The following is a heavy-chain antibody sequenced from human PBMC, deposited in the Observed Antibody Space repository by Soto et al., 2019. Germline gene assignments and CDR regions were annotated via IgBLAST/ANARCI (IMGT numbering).Heavy chain of an antibody. V-gene: IGHV1-69*13. CDR1: GGTFSSYA. CDR3: ASDFWSGSPNYYYGMDV. Sequence: SVKVSCKASGGTFSSYAISWVRQAPGQGLEWMGGIIPIFGTANYAQKFQGRVTITADESTSTAYMELSSLRSEDTAVYYCASDFWSGSPNYYYGMDVWGQGTTVTVSS. D-gene: IGHD3-3*01. CDR2: IIPIFGTA. J-gene: IGHJ6*02.